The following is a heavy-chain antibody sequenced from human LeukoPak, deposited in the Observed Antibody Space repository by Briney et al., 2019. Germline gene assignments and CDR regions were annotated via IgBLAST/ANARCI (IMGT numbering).Heavy chain of an antibody. CDR2: IYYSGST. D-gene: IGHD3-22*01. V-gene: IGHV4-39*02. CDR3: ARPGYDAFDI. J-gene: IGHJ3*02. CDR1: RGSISSRSYY. Sequence: SETLSLTCTVSRGSISSRSYYWGWIRQPPGKGLEWIGSIYYSGSTYYNPSLKSRVTLSVDTSKNHFSLKLSSGTAADTAVYYCARPGYDAFDIWGQGTMVTVSS.